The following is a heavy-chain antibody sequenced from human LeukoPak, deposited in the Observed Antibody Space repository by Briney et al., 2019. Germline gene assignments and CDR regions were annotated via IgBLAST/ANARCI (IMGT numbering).Heavy chain of an antibody. CDR1: GGSFSGYY. CDR3: ARGGDRGYSY. Sequence: SESLSLTCAVYGGSFSGYYWSWIRQPPGKGREWIGAINHSGSTNYNPSLKSRVTISVDTSKNQFSLKLSSVTAADTAVYYCARGGDRGYSYWGQGTLVTVSS. V-gene: IGHV4-34*01. J-gene: IGHJ4*02. D-gene: IGHD5-18*01. CDR2: INHSGST.